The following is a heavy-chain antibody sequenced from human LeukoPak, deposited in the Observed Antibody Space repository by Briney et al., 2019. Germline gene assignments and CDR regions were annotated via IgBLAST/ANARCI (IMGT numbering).Heavy chain of an antibody. Sequence: SSQTLSLTCTVSGGSISSGSYYWTWIRQPAGKGLEWIGRMYTSGSANYNPSLKSRVTISVDTSKNQFSLKLSSVTAADTAVYYCARGGNYFSFSYYYMDVWGKGTTVTVSS. V-gene: IGHV4-61*02. CDR3: ARGGNYFSFSYYYMDV. CDR1: GGSISSGSYY. CDR2: MYTSGSA. D-gene: IGHD2/OR15-2a*01. J-gene: IGHJ6*03.